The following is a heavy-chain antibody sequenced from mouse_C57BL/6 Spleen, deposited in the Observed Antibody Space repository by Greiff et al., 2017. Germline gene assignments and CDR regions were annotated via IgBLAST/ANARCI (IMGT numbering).Heavy chain of an antibody. V-gene: IGHV1-55*01. CDR2: IYPGSGST. D-gene: IGHD1-2*01. CDR1: GYTFTSYW. Sequence: VQLQQPGAELVKPGASVKMSCKASGYTFTSYWLTWVKQRPGQGLEWIGDIYPGSGSTNYNEKFKSKATLTVDTSSSTAYMQLSSLTSEDSAVYYCARGLSFSYYYAMDYWGQGTSVTVSS. J-gene: IGHJ4*01. CDR3: ARGLSFSYYYAMDY.